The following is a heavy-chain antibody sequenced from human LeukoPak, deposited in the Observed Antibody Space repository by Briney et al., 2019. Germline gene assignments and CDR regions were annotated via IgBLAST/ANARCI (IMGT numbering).Heavy chain of an antibody. V-gene: IGHV1-18*01. Sequence: ASVKVSCKASGYTFTSYGISWVRQAPGQGLEWMGWISAYNGNTDYAQKLQGRVTMTTDTSTSTAYMELRSLRSDDTAVYYCARATGVPAANYYYYYYMDVWGKGTTVTVSS. D-gene: IGHD2-2*01. J-gene: IGHJ6*03. CDR2: ISAYNGNT. CDR3: ARATGVPAANYYYYYYMDV. CDR1: GYTFTSYG.